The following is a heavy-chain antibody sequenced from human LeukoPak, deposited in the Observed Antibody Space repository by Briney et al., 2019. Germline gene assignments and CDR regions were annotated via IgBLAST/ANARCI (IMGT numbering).Heavy chain of an antibody. CDR1: GGSFSGYY. CDR3: ARESAGYQRRPFDY. Sequence: SETLSLSCAVYGGSFSGYYWSWIRQPPGKGLEWIGEINHSGSTNYNPSLKSRVTISVDTSKNQFSLKLSSVTAADTAVYYCARESAGYQRRPFDYWGQGTLVTVSS. V-gene: IGHV4-34*01. D-gene: IGHD3-9*01. J-gene: IGHJ4*02. CDR2: INHSGST.